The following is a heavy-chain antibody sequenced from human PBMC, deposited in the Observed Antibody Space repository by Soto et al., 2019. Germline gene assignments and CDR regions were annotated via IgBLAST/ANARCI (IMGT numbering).Heavy chain of an antibody. CDR3: ARGVCSSTSCYFLSPQDAFDI. Sequence: GASVKVSCKASGYTFTSYGISWVRQAPGQGLEWMGWISAYNGNTNYAQKLQGRATMTTDTSTSTAYMELRSLRSDDTAVYYCARGVCSSTSCYFLSPQDAFDIWGQGTMVTVSS. CDR2: ISAYNGNT. V-gene: IGHV1-18*01. CDR1: GYTFTSYG. J-gene: IGHJ3*02. D-gene: IGHD2-2*01.